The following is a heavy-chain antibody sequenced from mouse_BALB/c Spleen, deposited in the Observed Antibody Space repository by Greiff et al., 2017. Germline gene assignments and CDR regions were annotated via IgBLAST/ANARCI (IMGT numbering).Heavy chain of an antibody. Sequence: LVKTGASVKISCKASGYSFTGYYMHWVKQSHGKSLEWIGYISCYNGATSYNQKFKGKATFTVDTSSSTAYMQFNSLTSEDSAVYYCARGRYDDFRFAYWGQGTLVTVSA. CDR2: ISCYNGAT. CDR3: ARGRYDDFRFAY. J-gene: IGHJ3*01. CDR1: GYSFTGYY. D-gene: IGHD2-14*01. V-gene: IGHV1S34*01.